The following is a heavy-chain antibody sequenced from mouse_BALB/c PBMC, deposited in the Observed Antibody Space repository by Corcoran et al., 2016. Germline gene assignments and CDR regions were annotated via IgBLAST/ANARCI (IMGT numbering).Heavy chain of an antibody. D-gene: IGHD2-2*01. CDR1: GFNIKDTY. V-gene: IGHV14-3*02. Sequence: EVQLQQSGAELVKPGASVKLSCTASGFNIKDTYMHWVKQRPEQGLEWIGRIDPANGNTKYDPKFQGKATITADTSSNTAYLQLSSLTSEDTAVYYCARRDGYSDVWGAGATVIVFS. CDR3: ARRDGYSDV. CDR2: IDPANGNT. J-gene: IGHJ1*01.